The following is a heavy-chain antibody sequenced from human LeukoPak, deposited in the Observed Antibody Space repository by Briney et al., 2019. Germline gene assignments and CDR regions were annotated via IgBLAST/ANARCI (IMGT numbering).Heavy chain of an antibody. CDR3: ARGKDGYNYYFDY. D-gene: IGHD5-24*01. V-gene: IGHV1-69*13. CDR1: GGTFSSYA. J-gene: IGHJ4*02. Sequence: SAKVSCKASGGTFSSYAISWVRQAPGQGLEWMGGIIPIFGTANYAQKFQGRVTITADESTSTAYMELSSLRSEDTAVYYCARGKDGYNYYFDYWGQGTLVTVSS. CDR2: IIPIFGTA.